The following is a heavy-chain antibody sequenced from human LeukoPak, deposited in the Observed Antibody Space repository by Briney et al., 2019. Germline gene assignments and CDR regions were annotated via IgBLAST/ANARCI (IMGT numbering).Heavy chain of an antibody. CDR1: GGSISNSF. J-gene: IGHJ4*02. V-gene: IGHV4-59*01. D-gene: IGHD1-26*01. CDR3: ARDSGSSPTSDY. CDR2: IYYTGNT. Sequence: SETLSLTCTVSGGSISNSFWSWIRQPPGKGLEGIAYIYYTGNTKYNPSLKSRVTISVDTSKNQFSLRLSSVTAADTAVYYCARDSGSSPTSDYWGQGTLVTVSS.